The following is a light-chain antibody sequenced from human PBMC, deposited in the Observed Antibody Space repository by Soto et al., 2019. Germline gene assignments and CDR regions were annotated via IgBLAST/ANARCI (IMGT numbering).Light chain of an antibody. CDR3: QQRHMWPIT. CDR1: QSFRGL. V-gene: IGKV3-11*01. J-gene: IGKJ5*01. CDR2: DAY. Sequence: EFLLTQSAFTISLNQWERSTLSLRASQSFRGLLAWYQQKPGQAPRLLIYDAYNRATGIPPRFSGSGSGTDFTLTISSLEPEDSAVYYCQQRHMWPITFGQVTLLEIK.